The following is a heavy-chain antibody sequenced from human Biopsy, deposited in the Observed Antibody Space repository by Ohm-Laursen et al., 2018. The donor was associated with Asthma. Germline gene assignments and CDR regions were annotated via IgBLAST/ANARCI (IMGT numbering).Heavy chain of an antibody. CDR2: ISSSSSTI. J-gene: IGHJ4*02. V-gene: IGHV3-48*02. Sequence: GSLRLSCAAAGFTFSSYSMNWVRQAPGKGLEWVSYISSSSSTIYYADSVKGRFTISRDNAKNSLYLQMYSLRDEDTAVYYCARPRWGPYGYWGQGTLVTVSS. CDR1: GFTFSSYS. D-gene: IGHD4-17*01. CDR3: ARPRWGPYGY.